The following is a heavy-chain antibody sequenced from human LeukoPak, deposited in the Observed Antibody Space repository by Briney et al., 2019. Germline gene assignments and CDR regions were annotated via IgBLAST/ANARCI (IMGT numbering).Heavy chain of an antibody. V-gene: IGHV3-43*02. Sequence: GGSLRLSCAASGFTFDDYAMHWVRQAPGKGLEWISLINGDAGSTYYADSVKGRFAISRDNSKNSLYLQMNSLRTEDTALYYCEKDPGGPSYSGMEVWGKGTTVTFPS. CDR2: INGDAGST. CDR1: GFTFDDYA. D-gene: IGHD3-10*01. CDR3: EKDPGGPSYSGMEV. J-gene: IGHJ6*04.